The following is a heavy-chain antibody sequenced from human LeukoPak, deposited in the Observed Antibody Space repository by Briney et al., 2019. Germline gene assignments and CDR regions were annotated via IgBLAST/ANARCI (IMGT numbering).Heavy chain of an antibody. CDR1: GYSFTTFH. CDR3: ARRGLVAGIYDLVYGFDL. J-gene: IGHJ3*01. V-gene: IGHV1-8*03. D-gene: IGHD3/OR15-3a*01. CDR2: VNPDNGNT. Sequence: ASVKVSCKAAGYSFTTFHVNWVRQAPGQGPEWMGWVNPDNGNTGFAQKFQGRVTITQNSSVTTVYMELSSLTSEDTAVYYCARRGLVAGIYDLVYGFDLWGQGTMVTVSS.